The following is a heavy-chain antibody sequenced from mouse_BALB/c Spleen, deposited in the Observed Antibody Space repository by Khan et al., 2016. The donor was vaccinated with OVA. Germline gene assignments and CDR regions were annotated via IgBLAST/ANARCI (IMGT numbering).Heavy chain of an antibody. V-gene: IGHV14-3*02. CDR2: IDPANGNT. CDR3: ARRDSYWYFDV. J-gene: IGHJ1*01. Sequence: IQLVQSGAELMKPGASVKLSCTASGFNIKDTYMHWVKQRPEQGLEWIGRIDPANGNTKYDPKFQGKATITADTSSNTAYLQLSSLTSEDTAVYYCARRDSYWYFDVWGEGTTVTVSS. CDR1: GFNIKDTY. D-gene: IGHD6-2*01.